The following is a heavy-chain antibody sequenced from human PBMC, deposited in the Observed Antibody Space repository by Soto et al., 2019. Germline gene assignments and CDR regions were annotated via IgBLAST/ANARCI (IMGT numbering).Heavy chain of an antibody. D-gene: IGHD6-19*01. CDR3: ARDNKAVAGHYYYYGMEV. J-gene: IGHJ6*02. CDR1: GFSLSTSGMC. V-gene: IGHV4-31*03. CDR2: IYYSGST. Sequence: SGPTLVNPTQTLTLTCTFSGFSLSTSGMCVSWIRQHPGKGLEWIGYIYYSGSTYYNPSLKSRVTISVDTSKNQFSLKLSSVTAADTAVYYCARDNKAVAGHYYYYGMEVWGQGTTVTVSS.